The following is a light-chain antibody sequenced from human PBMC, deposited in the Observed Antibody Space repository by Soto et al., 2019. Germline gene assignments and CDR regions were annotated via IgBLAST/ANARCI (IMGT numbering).Light chain of an antibody. J-gene: IGKJ4*01. V-gene: IGKV3-11*01. CDR1: QSVSRY. Sequence: EIVLTQSPATLSLSPGERATLSCRASQSVSRYLACYQQNPGQAPRLLIYDASNRATGIPARFSGSGSGTDFTLTISSPEPEDFAVYYCQQRRDWPSTFGGGTKVQIK. CDR3: QQRRDWPST. CDR2: DAS.